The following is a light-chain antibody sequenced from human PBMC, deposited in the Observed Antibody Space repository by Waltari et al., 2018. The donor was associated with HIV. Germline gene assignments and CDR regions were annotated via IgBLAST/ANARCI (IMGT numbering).Light chain of an antibody. V-gene: IGKV3-15*01. J-gene: IGKJ1*01. CDR2: GAS. Sequence: EIVMTQSPATLSVSPGARATLSCRASQSVSSNLAWYQQKPGQAPRLLIYGASTRATGIPARFSGSGSGTEFTLTISSLQSEDFATYHCQQTYSPPRTFAQGTKVEIK. CDR3: QQTYSPPRT. CDR1: QSVSSN.